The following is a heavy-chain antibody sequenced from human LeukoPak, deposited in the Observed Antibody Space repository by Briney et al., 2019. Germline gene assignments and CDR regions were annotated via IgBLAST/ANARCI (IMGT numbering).Heavy chain of an antibody. V-gene: IGHV3-49*03. CDR1: GFTFGDYA. D-gene: IGHD3-22*01. Sequence: GGSLRLSCTASGFTFGDYAMSWFRQAPGKGLEWVGFIRSKAYGGTTEYAASVKGRFTISRDDSKSIAYLQMNSLKTEDTAVYYCTSDVAHYYDSSGLYYYYGMDVWGQGTLVTVSS. J-gene: IGHJ6*02. CDR3: TSDVAHYYDSSGLYYYYGMDV. CDR2: IRSKAYGGTT.